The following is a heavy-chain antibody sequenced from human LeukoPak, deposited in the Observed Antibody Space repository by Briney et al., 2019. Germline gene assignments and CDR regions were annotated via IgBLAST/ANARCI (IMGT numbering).Heavy chain of an antibody. Sequence: SETLSLTCAVYGGSFTNYYWSWIRQSPRKRLEWIGEINHSGSTSYNPSLKSPVIISVDTSKSQFSLKMTSVTAADTAVYYCARGKGQLWSDLWGQGTLVTVSS. D-gene: IGHD5-18*01. CDR3: ARGKGQLWSDL. V-gene: IGHV4-34*01. CDR1: GGSFTNYY. CDR2: INHSGST. J-gene: IGHJ5*02.